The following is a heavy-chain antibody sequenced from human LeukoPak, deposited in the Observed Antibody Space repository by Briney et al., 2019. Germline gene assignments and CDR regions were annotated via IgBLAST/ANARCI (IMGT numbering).Heavy chain of an antibody. V-gene: IGHV4-39*07. CDR2: INDSGRI. Sequence: SQTLSLTCTVSGGSISSGSYYWNWIRQPPGKGLEWIGEINDSGRIYYNPSLQSRVALSVDTSKNQFSLNVTSVTAADTALYYCARGFRRFDYWDQGALVTVSS. D-gene: IGHD2/OR15-2a*01. CDR3: ARGFRRFDY. J-gene: IGHJ4*02. CDR1: GGSISSGSYY.